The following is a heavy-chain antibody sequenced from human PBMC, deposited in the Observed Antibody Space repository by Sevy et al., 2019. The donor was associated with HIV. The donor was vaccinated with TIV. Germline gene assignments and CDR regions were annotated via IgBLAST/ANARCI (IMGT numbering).Heavy chain of an antibody. CDR1: GYSFTSHW. Sequence: GGSLRLSCKGSGYSFTSHWIGWVRHMPGKGLEWMGIIYPDDSDTRYSPSFQGQVTFSADKSISTAYLQWSSLKASDTAMYYCATSRSGYFDTRGYYIYWGQGTLVTVSS. CDR3: ATSRSGYFDTRGYYIY. D-gene: IGHD3-22*01. V-gene: IGHV5-51*01. J-gene: IGHJ4*02. CDR2: IYPDDSDT.